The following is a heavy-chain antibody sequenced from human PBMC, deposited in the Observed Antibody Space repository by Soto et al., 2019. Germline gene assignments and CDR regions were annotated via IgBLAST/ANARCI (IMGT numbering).Heavy chain of an antibody. CDR2: ISGNGGTR. Sequence: EVQLLESGGGLVQPGGSLRLSCAASGFTFSSYAMSWVRQAPGKGLEWVSAISGNGGTRYYADSVKGRFTISRDNSKNTLYRPMNSLTAENTAVDYCAKDRVYYYGFYDSWGQGTLVTVSS. CDR1: GFTFSSYA. CDR3: AKDRVYYYGFYDS. V-gene: IGHV3-23*01. D-gene: IGHD3-10*01. J-gene: IGHJ4*02.